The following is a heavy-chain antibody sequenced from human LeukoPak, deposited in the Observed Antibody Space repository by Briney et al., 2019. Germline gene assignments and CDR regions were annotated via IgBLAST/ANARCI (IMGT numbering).Heavy chain of an antibody. Sequence: GGSLRLSCAASGFTFSSYWMSWVRQAPGKGLEWVANIKQDGSEKYYVDSVKGRFTISRDNAKNSLYLQMNSLRAEDTAVYYCARGRKVVPAAKGYYYYGMDVWGQGTTVTVSS. V-gene: IGHV3-7*01. J-gene: IGHJ6*02. CDR1: GFTFSSYW. D-gene: IGHD2-2*01. CDR3: ARGRKVVPAAKGYYYYGMDV. CDR2: IKQDGSEK.